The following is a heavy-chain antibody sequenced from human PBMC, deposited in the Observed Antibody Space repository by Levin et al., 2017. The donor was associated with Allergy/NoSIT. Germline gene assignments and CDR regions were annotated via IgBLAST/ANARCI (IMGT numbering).Heavy chain of an antibody. CDR2: IYSGGST. J-gene: IGHJ4*02. CDR3: AASKPAPGGYSGYDYGY. D-gene: IGHD5-12*01. Sequence: GGSLRLSCAASGFTVSSNYMSWVRQAPGKGLEWVSVIYSGGSTYYADSVKGRFTISRDNSKNTLYLQMNSLRAEDTAVYYCAASKPAPGGYSGYDYGYWGQGTLVTVSS. CDR1: GFTVSSNY. V-gene: IGHV3-53*01.